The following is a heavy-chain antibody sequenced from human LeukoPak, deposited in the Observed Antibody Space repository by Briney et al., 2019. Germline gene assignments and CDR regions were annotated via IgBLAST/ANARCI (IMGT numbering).Heavy chain of an antibody. CDR3: ARPLRVGYTSGWYWSFDL. J-gene: IGHJ2*01. CDR2: MYSDNSET. V-gene: IGHV5-51*01. D-gene: IGHD6-19*01. CDR1: GYIFTNYW. Sequence: GESLKISCKASGYIFTNYWIGWVRQVPGKGLEWMALMYSDNSETRYSPSFQGQVTISADKSISTAYLQWSSLKASDTAIYFCARPLRVGYTSGWYWSFDLWGRGTLVTVSS.